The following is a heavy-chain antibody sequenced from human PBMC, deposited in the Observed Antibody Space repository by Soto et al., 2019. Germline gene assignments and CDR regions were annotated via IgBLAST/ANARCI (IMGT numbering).Heavy chain of an antibody. D-gene: IGHD3-10*01. J-gene: IGHJ5*02. CDR2: IDWDDDK. Sequence: ESGPTLVNPTQTLTLTCTFSGFSLSTSGMCVSWIRQPPGKALEWLALIDWDDDKYYSTSLKTRLTISKDTSKNQVVLTMTNMDPVDTATYYCARIAGFPRYNWFDPWGQGTLVTVSS. V-gene: IGHV2-70*01. CDR1: GFSLSTSGMC. CDR3: ARIAGFPRYNWFDP.